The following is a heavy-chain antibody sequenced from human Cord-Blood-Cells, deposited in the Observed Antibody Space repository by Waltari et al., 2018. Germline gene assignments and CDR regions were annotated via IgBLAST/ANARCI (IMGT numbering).Heavy chain of an antibody. CDR3: AKDREEGNSGYDFFAFDI. V-gene: IGHV3-9*01. Sequence: EVQLVESGGGLVQPGRSLRLSCAASGFTFDDYAMHWVRQAPGKGLEWVSGISWNSGSIGYADSVKGRFTISRDNAKNSLYLQMNSLRAEDTALYYCAKDREEGNSGYDFFAFDIWGQGTMVTVSS. D-gene: IGHD5-12*01. CDR2: ISWNSGSI. CDR1: GFTFDDYA. J-gene: IGHJ3*02.